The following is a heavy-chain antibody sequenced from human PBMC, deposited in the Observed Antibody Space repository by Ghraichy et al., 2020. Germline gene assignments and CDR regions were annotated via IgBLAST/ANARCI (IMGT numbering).Heavy chain of an antibody. V-gene: IGHV4-34*08. CDR3: ASITRAGAFDF. CDR1: GATLSEYY. D-gene: IGHD4/OR15-4a*01. CDR2: IDHRGGT. J-gene: IGHJ5*01. Sequence: SQTLSLTCDVSGATLSEYYFTWIRQPPGKALEWIGEIDHRGGTDYNPSLQRRVSISVDTSQNQLSLKLRSVTAADTSVYYCASITRAGAFDFWGHGSLVTVSS.